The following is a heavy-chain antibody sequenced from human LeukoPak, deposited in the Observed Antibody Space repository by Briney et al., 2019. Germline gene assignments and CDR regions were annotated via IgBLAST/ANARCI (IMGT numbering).Heavy chain of an antibody. CDR2: INPNSGGT. CDR3: ARDSGVVGATMRAFDI. D-gene: IGHD1-26*01. Sequence: ASVKVSCKASGYTFTGYYMHWVRQAPGQGLEWMGWINPNSGGTNYAQKFQGRVTMTRDTSISTAYMELSRLRSDDTAVYYCARDSGVVGATMRAFDIWGQGTMVTVSS. V-gene: IGHV1-2*02. CDR1: GYTFTGYY. J-gene: IGHJ3*02.